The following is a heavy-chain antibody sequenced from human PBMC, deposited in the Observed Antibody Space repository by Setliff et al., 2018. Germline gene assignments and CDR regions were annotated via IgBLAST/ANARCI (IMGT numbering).Heavy chain of an antibody. CDR1: GDSISSYY. V-gene: IGHV4-4*07. D-gene: IGHD6-19*01. CDR2: IYSSGST. Sequence: SETLSLTCTVSGDSISSYYWSWIRQPAGKGLEWIGRIYSSGSTNFNPSLKSRVTMSMDTSKNQFSLKLSPVTAADTAIYYCARASSGWYSAYYYYMDVWGKGTTVTVSS. CDR3: ARASSGWYSAYYYYMDV. J-gene: IGHJ6*03.